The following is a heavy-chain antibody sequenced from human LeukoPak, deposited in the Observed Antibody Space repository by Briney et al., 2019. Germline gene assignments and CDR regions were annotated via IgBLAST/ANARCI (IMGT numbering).Heavy chain of an antibody. CDR1: GGSFSGYY. Sequence: SETLSLTCAVYGGSFSGYYWSWIRQPPGKELEWIGEINHSGSTNYNPSLKSRVTMSLDRSKNQFSLELSSVTAADTAVYYCARSWHYYDSSAYSHYFDYWGQGAQVTVSS. J-gene: IGHJ4*02. D-gene: IGHD3-22*01. CDR2: INHSGST. V-gene: IGHV4-34*01. CDR3: ARSWHYYDSSAYSHYFDY.